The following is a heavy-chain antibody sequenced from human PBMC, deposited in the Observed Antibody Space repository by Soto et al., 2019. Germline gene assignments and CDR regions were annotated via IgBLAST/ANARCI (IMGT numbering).Heavy chain of an antibody. CDR1: GSTVSSNY. J-gene: IGHJ4*02. CDR2: MYSSGST. CDR3: ARGKRMTTPHFDY. V-gene: IGHV3-53*01. D-gene: IGHD1-1*01. Sequence: GGSLRLSCAASGSTVSSNYMNWVRQAPGKGLEWVSVMYSSGSTYYADSVKGRFAISRDTSKNTLYLQMNNLRADDTAVYYCARGKRMTTPHFDYWGQGTLVTVSS.